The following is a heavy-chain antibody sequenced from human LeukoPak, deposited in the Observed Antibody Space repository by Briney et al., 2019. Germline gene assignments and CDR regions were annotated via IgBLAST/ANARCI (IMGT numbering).Heavy chain of an antibody. CDR3: AREGYYDSSGYYYGY. Sequence: KPGGSLRLSCAASGFTFSSYSMNWVRQAPGKGLEWVSSISSSSSYIYYADSVKGRFTISRDNAKNSLYLQMNSLRAEDTAVYYCAREGYYDSSGYYYGYWGQGTLVTVSS. CDR2: ISSSSSYI. J-gene: IGHJ4*02. V-gene: IGHV3-21*01. D-gene: IGHD3-22*01. CDR1: GFTFSSYS.